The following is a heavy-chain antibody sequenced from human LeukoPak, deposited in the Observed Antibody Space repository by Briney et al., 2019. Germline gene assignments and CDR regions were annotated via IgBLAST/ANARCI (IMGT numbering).Heavy chain of an antibody. CDR3: ARHGPYLGRLGWFDP. CDR1: SGSISSYY. D-gene: IGHD1-26*01. V-gene: IGHV4-59*08. Sequence: SATLSLTCTVSSGSISSYYWSWIRQPPGKGLEWIGYIYYTGSTNYNPSLKSRVTISVDTSKNQFSLNLSSVTAADTAVYYCARHGPYLGRLGWFDPWGQGTLVTVPS. J-gene: IGHJ5*02. CDR2: IYYTGST.